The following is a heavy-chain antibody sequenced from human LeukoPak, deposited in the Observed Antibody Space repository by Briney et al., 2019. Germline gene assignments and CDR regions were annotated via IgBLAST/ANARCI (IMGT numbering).Heavy chain of an antibody. J-gene: IGHJ4*02. CDR3: AREKKRGYSGYDY. CDR2: ISWNSGSI. D-gene: IGHD5-12*01. CDR1: GFTFDDYA. V-gene: IGHV3-9*01. Sequence: GRSLRLSCAASGFTFDDYAMHWVRQAPGKGLEWVSGISWNSGSIGYADSMKGRFTISRDNARNSLFLQMNSLRAEDTAVYYCAREKKRGYSGYDYWGQGTLVTVSP.